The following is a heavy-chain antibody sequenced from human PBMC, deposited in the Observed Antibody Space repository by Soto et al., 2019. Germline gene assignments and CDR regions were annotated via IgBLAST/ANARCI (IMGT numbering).Heavy chain of an antibody. CDR3: ARPGDYGDYIGVAFDI. D-gene: IGHD4-17*01. V-gene: IGHV3-30-3*01. J-gene: IGHJ3*02. CDR1: GFTFSSYA. Sequence: GGSLRLSCAASGFTFSSYAMHWVRQAPGKGLKWVAVISYDGSNKYYADSVKGRFTISRDNSKNTLYLQMNSLRAEDTAVYYCARPGDYGDYIGVAFDIWGQGTMVTVSS. CDR2: ISYDGSNK.